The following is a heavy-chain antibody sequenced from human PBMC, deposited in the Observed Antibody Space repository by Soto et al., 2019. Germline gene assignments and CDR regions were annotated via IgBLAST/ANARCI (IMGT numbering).Heavy chain of an antibody. Sequence: PSETLSLTCAVSGDSLSSYNWLSWFLQPPGEGLEWIGDIYHAGNTNYKPSLQSRVTISIDKSNNQFSLKMKSVTAADTAVYYCARVRRYFGSGSLDYWGQGILVTVSS. J-gene: IGHJ4*02. CDR3: ARVRRYFGSGSLDY. CDR2: IYHAGNT. D-gene: IGHD3-10*01. CDR1: GDSLSSYNW. V-gene: IGHV4-4*02.